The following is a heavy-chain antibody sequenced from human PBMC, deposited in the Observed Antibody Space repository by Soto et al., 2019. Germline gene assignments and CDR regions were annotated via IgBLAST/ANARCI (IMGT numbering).Heavy chain of an antibody. CDR2: ISYDGSNK. CDR3: AKDSPEPGYCSGGSCLTPYYYGMDV. J-gene: IGHJ6*02. Sequence: QVQLVESGGGVVQPGRSLRLSCAASGFTFSSYGMHWVRQAPGKGLEWVAVISYDGSNKYYADSVKGRFTISRDNSKNTLYLQMNSLRAEDTAVYYCAKDSPEPGYCSGGSCLTPYYYGMDVWGQGTTVTVSS. V-gene: IGHV3-30*18. D-gene: IGHD2-15*01. CDR1: GFTFSSYG.